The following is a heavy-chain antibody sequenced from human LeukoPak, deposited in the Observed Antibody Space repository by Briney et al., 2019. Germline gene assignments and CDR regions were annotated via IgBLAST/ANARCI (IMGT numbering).Heavy chain of an antibody. CDR1: GDSINSLDL. J-gene: IGHJ4*02. V-gene: IGHV4-4*02. Sequence: SETLSLTCTVSGDSINSLDLWSWVRQPPGKGLEWIGEMYLSGTTHSNPSVKSRVTISIDKSKNQFFLNLSSVTAADTVVYYCAGPVGRYSSGLYYYYFDYWGQGTLVTVSS. CDR3: AGPVGRYSSGLYYYYFDY. CDR2: MYLSGTT. D-gene: IGHD3-22*01.